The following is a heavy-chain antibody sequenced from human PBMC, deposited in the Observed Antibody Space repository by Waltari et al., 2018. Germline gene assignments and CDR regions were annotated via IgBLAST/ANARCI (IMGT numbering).Heavy chain of an antibody. V-gene: IGHV4-39*07. D-gene: IGHD5-18*01. Sequence: QLQLQESGPGLVKPSETLSLTCTVSGGSISSSSYYWGWIRPPPGKGLEWIGSIYYSGSTYYNPSLKSRVTISVDTSKNQFSLKLSSVTAADTAVYYCARLVEMATTMSFDYWGQGTLVTVSS. CDR1: GGSISSSSYY. CDR2: IYYSGST. CDR3: ARLVEMATTMSFDY. J-gene: IGHJ4*02.